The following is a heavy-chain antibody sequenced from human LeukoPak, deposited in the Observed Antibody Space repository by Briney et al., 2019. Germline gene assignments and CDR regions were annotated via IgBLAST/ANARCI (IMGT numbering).Heavy chain of an antibody. D-gene: IGHD1-26*01. CDR2: IRSKADSYAT. V-gene: IGHV3-73*01. CDR1: GFTFSDSG. CDR3: ATFPSGSWSAY. Sequence: SGGSLRLSCAVSGFTFSDSGMHWVRQASGKGLEWVGHIRSKADSYATVYAASVKGRFTITRDDSENTAYLQMNSLKTEDAAVYYCATFPSGSWSAYWGQGTLVTVSS. J-gene: IGHJ4*02.